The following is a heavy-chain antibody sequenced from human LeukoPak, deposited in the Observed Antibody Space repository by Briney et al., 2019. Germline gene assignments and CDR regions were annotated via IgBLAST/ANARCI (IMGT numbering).Heavy chain of an antibody. CDR1: GGSFSGYY. CDR2: INHSGST. D-gene: IGHD6-13*01. Sequence: SETLSLTCAVYGGSFSGYYWSWIRQPPGKGLEWIGEINHSGSTNYNPSLKSRVTISVDTSKNQFSLKLSSVTAADTAVYYCATTYSSRLYYYGMDVWGQGTTVTVSS. CDR3: ATTYSSRLYYYGMDV. J-gene: IGHJ6*02. V-gene: IGHV4-34*01.